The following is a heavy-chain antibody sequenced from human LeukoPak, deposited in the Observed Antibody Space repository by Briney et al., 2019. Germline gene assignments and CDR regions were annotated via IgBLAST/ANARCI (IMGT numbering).Heavy chain of an antibody. D-gene: IGHD3-10*01. V-gene: IGHV4-30-2*01. CDR1: GGSTSSGGYS. J-gene: IGHJ3*02. CDR2: IYHSGST. Sequence: SQTLSLTCAVSGGSTSSGGYSWSWIRQPPGKGLEWIGYIYHSGSTYYNPSLKSRVTISVDRSKNQFSLKLSSVTAADTAVYYCASSLVRGVKGQAFDIWGQGTMVTVSS. CDR3: ASSLVRGVKGQAFDI.